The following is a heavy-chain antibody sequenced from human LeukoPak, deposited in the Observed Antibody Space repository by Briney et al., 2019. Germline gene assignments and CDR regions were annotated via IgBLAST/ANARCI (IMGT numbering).Heavy chain of an antibody. J-gene: IGHJ4*02. Sequence: SETLSLTCTVSGGSISSYYWSWIRQPPGKGLEWIGEINHSGSTNYNPSLKSRVTISVDTSKNQFSLKLSSVTAADTAVYYCARGRPRGVVVPAAILEVSKAEYYFDYWGQGTLVTVSS. CDR1: GGSISSYY. V-gene: IGHV4-34*01. CDR2: INHSGST. D-gene: IGHD2-2*02. CDR3: ARGRPRGVVVPAAILEVSKAEYYFDY.